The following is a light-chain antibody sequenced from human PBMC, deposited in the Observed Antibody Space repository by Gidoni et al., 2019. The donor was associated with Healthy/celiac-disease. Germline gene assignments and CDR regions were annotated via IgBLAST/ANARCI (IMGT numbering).Light chain of an antibody. Sequence: IVLTQSPATLSLSPGKRATLSCRASQSVSSYLAWYQQKPGQAPRLLIYEASNRATGIQARFSGSGSGTDFTLTSSSLEPEDFAVYYCQQRSNWPPWTCGQGTKVEIK. CDR1: QSVSSY. V-gene: IGKV3-11*01. CDR3: QQRSNWPPWT. CDR2: EAS. J-gene: IGKJ1*01.